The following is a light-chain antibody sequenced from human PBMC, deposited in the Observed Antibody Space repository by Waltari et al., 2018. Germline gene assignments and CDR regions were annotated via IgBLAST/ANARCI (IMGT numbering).Light chain of an antibody. J-gene: IGLJ1*01. CDR3: SSYRSSNTQV. CDR2: EVS. CDR1: SSDIGGYNY. V-gene: IGLV2-14*01. Sequence: QSALTQPASVSGSPGQSITISCTGTSSDIGGYNYVSWYQQHPGRVPKLLIYEVSNRPSGFSNRFSGSKSGSTASLTISGLQAEDEADYYCSSYRSSNTQVFGTGTKVTVL.